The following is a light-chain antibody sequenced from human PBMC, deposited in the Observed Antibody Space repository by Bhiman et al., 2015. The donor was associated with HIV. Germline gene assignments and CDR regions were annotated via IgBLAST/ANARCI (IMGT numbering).Light chain of an antibody. Sequence: QSALTQPASVSGSPGQSITISCTGTSSDVGGYNYVSWYQQHPGKAPKLMIYDVSNRPSGISNRFSASKSGNTASLTISGLQAEDEADYYCSSYTSSNTYVF. CDR2: DVS. CDR3: SSYTSSNTYV. J-gene: IGLJ1*01. CDR1: SSDVGGYNY. V-gene: IGLV2-14*03.